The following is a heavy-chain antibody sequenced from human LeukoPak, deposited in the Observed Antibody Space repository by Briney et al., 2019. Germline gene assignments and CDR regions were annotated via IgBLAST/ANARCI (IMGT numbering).Heavy chain of an antibody. CDR1: GYTFTGYY. CDR3: AREKLVAWPVYYYGMDV. CDR2: LNPNSRGT. J-gene: IGHJ6*02. Sequence: GASVKVSCTASGYTFTGYYMHWVRQAPGQGLEWMGWLNPNSRGTNYAQKFQGRVTMTRHTSIRAAYMELSRLRSDDTAVYYCAREKLVAWPVYYYGMDVWGQGTTVTVSS. D-gene: IGHD5-12*01. V-gene: IGHV1-2*02.